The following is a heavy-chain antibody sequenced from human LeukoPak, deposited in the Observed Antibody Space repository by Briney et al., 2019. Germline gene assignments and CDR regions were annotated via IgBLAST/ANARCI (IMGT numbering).Heavy chain of an antibody. CDR2: NNPSGGST. V-gene: IGHV1-46*01. D-gene: IGHD1-1*01. CDR3: ARDRRVNWNGDAFDI. J-gene: IGHJ3*02. CDR1: RYTFTRYY. Sequence: ASVKVSCKASRYTFTRYYMHWVRQATGRELEGMGINNPSGGSTSYDQKFRGRVTMTRNTSTSTVYMELSSLRSEDTAVYYGARDRRVNWNGDAFDIWGQGTMVTVSS.